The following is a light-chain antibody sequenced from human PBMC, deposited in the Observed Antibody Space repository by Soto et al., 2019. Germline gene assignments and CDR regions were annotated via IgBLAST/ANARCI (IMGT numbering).Light chain of an antibody. V-gene: IGKV1-12*01. J-gene: IGKJ1*01. CDR1: QGIGSW. CDR2: GAV. CDR3: QQANSFPWT. Sequence: DIQMTQSPSSVSASVGDRVTITCRASQGIGSWLAWYQQKPGKAPKLLIYGAVSLQSGVPSRFSGSGSGKDFTLTISSLQPEDFATYYCQQANSFPWTFGQGTKVEIK.